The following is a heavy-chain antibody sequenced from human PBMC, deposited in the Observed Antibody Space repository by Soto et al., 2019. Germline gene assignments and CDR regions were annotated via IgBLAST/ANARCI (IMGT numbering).Heavy chain of an antibody. J-gene: IGHJ4*02. CDR1: GFTFSTYA. D-gene: IGHD2-21*02. Sequence: PVGSLRLSCAASGFTFSTYAMTWVRQAPGKGLEWVATISGSNGHTDYADSVKGRFTISRDNSKNTLYLQMNSLRVEDTAVYFCAKSETSVVTWYFDYWGQGTQVTVSS. CDR2: ISGSNGHT. V-gene: IGHV3-23*01. CDR3: AKSETSVVTWYFDY.